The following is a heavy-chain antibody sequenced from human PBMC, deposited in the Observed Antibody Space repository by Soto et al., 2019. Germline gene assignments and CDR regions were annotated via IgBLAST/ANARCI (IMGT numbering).Heavy chain of an antibody. V-gene: IGHV5-51*01. CDR2: IYPGDSDT. J-gene: IGHJ4*02. D-gene: IGHD4-4*01. CDR1: GYSFSNYW. CDR3: ARGHSNGWYQHLEY. Sequence: PGESLKISCKASGYSFSNYWIAWVRQMPGKGLEWMGIIYPGDSDTRYSPSFQGQVTISADKSLSSAYLQWSRLKASDSAMYYCARGHSNGWYQHLEYWGQGTLDTVSS.